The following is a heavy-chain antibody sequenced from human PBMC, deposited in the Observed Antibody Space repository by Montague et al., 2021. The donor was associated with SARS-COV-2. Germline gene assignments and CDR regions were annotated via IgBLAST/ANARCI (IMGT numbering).Heavy chain of an antibody. CDR3: ARVGRQQLVRLSGMDV. CDR1: GGSISSNSYY. V-gene: IGHV4-39*07. D-gene: IGHD6-13*01. CDR2: IYHSGST. J-gene: IGHJ6*02. Sequence: SETLSLTCTVSGGSISSNSYYWGWIRQPPGKGLEWIGSIYHSGSTYYNPSLKSRVTISVDTSKNQFSLKLSSVTAADTAVYYCARVGRQQLVRLSGMDVWGQGTTVTVSS.